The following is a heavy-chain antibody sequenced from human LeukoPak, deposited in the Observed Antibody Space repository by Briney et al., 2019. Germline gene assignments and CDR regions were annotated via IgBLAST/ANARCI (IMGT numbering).Heavy chain of an antibody. Sequence: ASVKVSCKASGYTFTGYYMHWVRQAPGQGLEWMGWINPNSGGTNYAQKFQGWVTMTRDTSISTAYMELSRLRSDDTAVYYCARGGGNVLLWFGESHFDYWGQGTLVTVSS. J-gene: IGHJ4*02. CDR3: ARGGGNVLLWFGESHFDY. V-gene: IGHV1-2*04. CDR1: GYTFTGYY. D-gene: IGHD3-10*01. CDR2: INPNSGGT.